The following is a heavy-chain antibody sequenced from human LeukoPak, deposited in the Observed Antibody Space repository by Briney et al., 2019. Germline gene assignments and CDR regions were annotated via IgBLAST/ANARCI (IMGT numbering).Heavy chain of an antibody. CDR1: GGSVTGGGYY. J-gene: IGHJ3*02. D-gene: IGHD3-10*01. CDR2: IYYSGST. V-gene: IGHV4-30-4*08. CDR3: ARDQGMMRGAFDI. Sequence: TSETLSLTCSVSGGSVTGGGYYWSWIRQPPGKGLEWIGYIYYSGSTYYNPSLKSRVTISVDTSKNQFSLKLSSVTAADTAVYYCARDQGMMRGAFDIWGQGTMVTVSS.